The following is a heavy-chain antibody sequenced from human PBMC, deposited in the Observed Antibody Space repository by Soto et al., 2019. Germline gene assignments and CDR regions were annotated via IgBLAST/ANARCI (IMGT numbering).Heavy chain of an antibody. J-gene: IGHJ5*02. V-gene: IGHV5-10-1*01. CDR1: GYSFPSYW. CDR3: ARHGQLALFDQ. CDR2: IDPSDSYI. Sequence: GAALKISWQASGYSFPSYWISWVRQRPGKGLQWMGRIDPSDSYINYSASFEGNVNISIDKSINTAYLQWSSLKAPDPAIYYCARHGQLALFDQWGQGTLVTVSS. D-gene: IGHD6-6*01.